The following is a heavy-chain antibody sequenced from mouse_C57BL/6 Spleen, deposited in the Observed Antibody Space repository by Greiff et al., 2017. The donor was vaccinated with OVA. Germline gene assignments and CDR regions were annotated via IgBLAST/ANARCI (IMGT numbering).Heavy chain of an antibody. CDR2: IDPEDGET. D-gene: IGHD4-1*01. CDR1: GFTFKDYY. CDR3: ARGALLLGPFGY. J-gene: IGHJ2*01. V-gene: IGHV14-2*01. Sequence: EVQLQQSGAELVKPGASVKLSCTASGFTFKDYYMHWVKQRTEQGLEWIGRIDPEDGETNYAPKFQGKATITADTSSNTAYLQLSSLTSADTAVYYGARGALLLGPFGYWGQGTTLTVSA.